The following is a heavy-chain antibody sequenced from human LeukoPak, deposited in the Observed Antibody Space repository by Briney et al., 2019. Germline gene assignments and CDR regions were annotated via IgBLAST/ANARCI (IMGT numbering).Heavy chain of an antibody. D-gene: IGHD2-2*01. V-gene: IGHV3-30*03. CDR1: GFTFSSYG. J-gene: IGHJ6*02. CDR2: ISYDGSNK. Sequence: GRSLRLSCAASGFTFSSYGMHWVRQAPGKGLEWVAVISYDGSNKYYADSVKGRFTISTDRSRNTLYLQMNSLRAEDTARYYCARYCGSTSCSTFSSYFGMDVWGLGTTVTVSS. CDR3: ARYCGSTSCSTFSSYFGMDV.